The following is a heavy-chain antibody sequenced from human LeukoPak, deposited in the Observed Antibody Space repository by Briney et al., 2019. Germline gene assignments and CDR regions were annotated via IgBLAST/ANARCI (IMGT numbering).Heavy chain of an antibody. D-gene: IGHD3-22*01. CDR3: ARGSSGSLPFDY. CDR2: ISGSGST. J-gene: IGHJ4*02. CDR1: GGSFSGYY. Sequence: SETLSLTCAVYGGSFSGYYWSWIRLPAGKGLEWVGRISGSGSTNYHPSLQSRVTMSVDTSKNQFSLKLSSVTAADTAMYYCARGSSGSLPFDYWGQGTLVTVSS. V-gene: IGHV4-59*10.